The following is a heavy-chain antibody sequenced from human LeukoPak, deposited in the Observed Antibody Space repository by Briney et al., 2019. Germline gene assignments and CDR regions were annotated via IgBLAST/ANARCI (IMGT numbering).Heavy chain of an antibody. CDR3: ARGGSYFGY. Sequence: SETLSLTCTVSGDSISGYYWSWIRQPPEKGLEWIGNIYYGGSTNYNPSLKSRLSISLDMSKNQFSLKLSSVTAADTAVYYCARGGSYFGYWGQGTLVTVSS. J-gene: IGHJ4*02. CDR2: IYYGGST. CDR1: GDSISGYY. D-gene: IGHD1-26*01. V-gene: IGHV4-59*01.